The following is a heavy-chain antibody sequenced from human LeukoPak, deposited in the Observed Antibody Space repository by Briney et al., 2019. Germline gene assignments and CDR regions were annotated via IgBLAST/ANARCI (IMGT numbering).Heavy chain of an antibody. CDR2: INPNSGGT. J-gene: IGHJ4*02. CDR3: ARGSAGSSGWLRLDY. Sequence: GASVKVSCKAPGYTFTGYYMHWVRQAPGQGLEWMGWINPNSGGTNYAQKFQGRVTMTRDTSISTAYMELSRLRSDDTAVYYCARGSAGSSGWLRLDYWGQGTLVTVSS. D-gene: IGHD6-19*01. V-gene: IGHV1-2*02. CDR1: GYTFTGYY.